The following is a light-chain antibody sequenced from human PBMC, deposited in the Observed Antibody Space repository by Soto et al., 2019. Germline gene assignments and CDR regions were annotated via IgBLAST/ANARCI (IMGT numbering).Light chain of an antibody. CDR3: QQYNNWPPLT. CDR1: QSVSSN. V-gene: IGKV3-15*01. CDR2: GAS. J-gene: IGKJ4*01. Sequence: EIVMTQSPATLSVSPGERATLSCRASQSVSSNLAWYQQKPGQAPRLLIYGASTRATGIPARFSGSGSGTAFTPTLRSPHFDNVAVYYCQQYNNWPPLTFGGGPKVEIK.